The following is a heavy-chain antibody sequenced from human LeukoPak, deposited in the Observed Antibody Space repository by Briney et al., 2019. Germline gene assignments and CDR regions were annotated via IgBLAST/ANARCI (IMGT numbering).Heavy chain of an antibody. CDR2: FDPEDGET. D-gene: IGHD3-22*01. CDR1: GYTLTELP. Sequence: ASVKVSCKVSGYTLTELPMHWVRQAPGKGLEWMGGFDPEDGETIYAQKFQGRVTMTEDTSTDTAYMELSSLRSEDTAVHYCATLNLDYYDSSGYFGLWGQGTLVTVSS. J-gene: IGHJ4*02. V-gene: IGHV1-24*01. CDR3: ATLNLDYYDSSGYFGL.